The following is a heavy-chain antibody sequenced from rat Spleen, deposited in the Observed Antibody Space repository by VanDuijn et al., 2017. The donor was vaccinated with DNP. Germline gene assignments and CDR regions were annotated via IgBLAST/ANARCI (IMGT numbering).Heavy chain of an antibody. V-gene: IGHV2S75*01. CDR1: GFPFTNYG. Sequence: VQLKESGPVLVQASETLSLTRPVSGFPFTNYGVIWVRQSPGKGLEWMGTMWSHGGTVYNSGIKSRLSIIRDTSKSQIFLKMNSLQTEDTAMYFCVRGSAFFDYWGQGLMVTVSS. J-gene: IGHJ2*01. D-gene: IGHD3-2*01. CDR2: MWSHGGT. CDR3: VRGSAFFDY.